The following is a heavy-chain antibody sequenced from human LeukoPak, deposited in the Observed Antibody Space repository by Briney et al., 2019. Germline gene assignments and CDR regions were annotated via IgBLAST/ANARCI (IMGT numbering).Heavy chain of an antibody. V-gene: IGHV1-3*01. Sequence: ASVKVSCKASGYTFTSYAMHWVRQAPGQRLEWMGWINGGNGNTKYSQKFQGRVTISRDTSASTAYMELSSLRPEDTAVYYCARDLTWGYSYGDNYYYGMDVWGQGTTVTVSS. D-gene: IGHD5-18*01. J-gene: IGHJ6*02. CDR3: ARDLTWGYSYGDNYYYGMDV. CDR2: INGGNGNT. CDR1: GYTFTSYA.